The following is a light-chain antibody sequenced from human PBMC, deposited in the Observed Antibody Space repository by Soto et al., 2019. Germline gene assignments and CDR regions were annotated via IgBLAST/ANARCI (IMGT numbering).Light chain of an antibody. CDR1: QSISTH. Sequence: EIVMTQSPATLSVPPGERATLSCRASQSISTHLAWYQQKPGQTPRLLIYGASTRATGIAARFSGSGSGTEFTLTISSLQSEDFAVYYCQQYDSWPPYTFGQGTRLEIK. J-gene: IGKJ2*01. CDR2: GAS. CDR3: QQYDSWPPYT. V-gene: IGKV3-15*01.